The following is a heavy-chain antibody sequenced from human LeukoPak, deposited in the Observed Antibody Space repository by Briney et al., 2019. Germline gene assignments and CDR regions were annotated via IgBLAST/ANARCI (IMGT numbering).Heavy chain of an antibody. V-gene: IGHV3-23*01. Sequence: GGSLRLSCAASGFTFSSYAMSWVRQAPGKGLEWVSAISGSGGSTYYAVSVKGRFTISRDNSKNTLYLQMNSLRAEDTAVYYCAKDPRITMIVVVNVFDIWGQGTMVTVSS. CDR1: GFTFSSYA. CDR2: ISGSGGST. D-gene: IGHD3-22*01. CDR3: AKDPRITMIVVVNVFDI. J-gene: IGHJ3*02.